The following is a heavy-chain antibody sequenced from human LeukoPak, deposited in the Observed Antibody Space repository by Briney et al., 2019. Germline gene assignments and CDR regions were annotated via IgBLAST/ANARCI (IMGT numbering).Heavy chain of an antibody. J-gene: IGHJ4*02. CDR3: AKDKWSRPRFDY. D-gene: IGHD2-15*01. V-gene: IGHV3-23*01. CDR2: ISGSGGST. Sequence: PGGSLRLSCAASGFTFSSYAMSWVRQAPGKGLEWVSAISGSGGSTYYADSVKGRFTISRDNSKNTLYLQMNSLRAEDKAVYYCAKDKWSRPRFDYWGQGTLVTVSS. CDR1: GFTFSSYA.